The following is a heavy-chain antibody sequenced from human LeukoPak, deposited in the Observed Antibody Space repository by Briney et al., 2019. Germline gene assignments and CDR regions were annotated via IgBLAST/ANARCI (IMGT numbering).Heavy chain of an antibody. V-gene: IGHV4-34*01. D-gene: IGHD3-22*01. CDR1: GGSFSGYY. CDR2: INHSGST. J-gene: IGHJ3*02. Sequence: PSETLSLTRAVYGGSFSGYYWSWIRQPPGKGLEWIGEINHSGSTNYNPSLKSRVTISVDTSKNQFFLKLSSVTAADTAVYYCARGRSGYYRRAFDIWAKGQWSPSLQ. CDR3: ARGRSGYYRRAFDI.